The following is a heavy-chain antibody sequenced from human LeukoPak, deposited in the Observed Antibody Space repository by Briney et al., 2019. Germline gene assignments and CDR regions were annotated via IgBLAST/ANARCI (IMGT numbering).Heavy chain of an antibody. CDR3: AIEQH. V-gene: IGHV3-9*01. Sequence: GGSLRLSCAVSGFTFDDYAMHWVRQAPGKGLEWVSGISWNSGSIGYADSVKGRFTISRDNAKNSLYLQMNSLRAEDTALYYCAIEQHWGQGTLVTVSS. J-gene: IGHJ1*01. CDR1: GFTFDDYA. CDR2: ISWNSGSI.